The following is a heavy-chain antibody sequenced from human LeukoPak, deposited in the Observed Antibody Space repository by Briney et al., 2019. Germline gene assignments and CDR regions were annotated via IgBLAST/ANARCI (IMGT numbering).Heavy chain of an antibody. CDR2: ISGSGGST. J-gene: IGHJ5*02. CDR3: AKALSPIAAADHNWFDP. D-gene: IGHD6-13*01. V-gene: IGHV3-23*01. Sequence: GGSLRLSCAASGFTFSSYGMSWVRQAPGKGLEWVSAISGSGGSTYYADSVKGRFTISRDNSKNTLYLQMNSLRAEDTAVYYCAKALSPIAAADHNWFDPWGQGTLVTVSS. CDR1: GFTFSSYG.